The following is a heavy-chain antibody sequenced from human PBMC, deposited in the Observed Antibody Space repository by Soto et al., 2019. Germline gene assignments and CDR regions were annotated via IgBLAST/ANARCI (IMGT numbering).Heavy chain of an antibody. J-gene: IGHJ5*02. CDR3: AKDYSSGWYYWFDP. Sequence: GVLRLSCAASGLTISSYAVSWVRQAQGKGLEWVSAISGSGGSTYYADSVKGRFTISRDNSKNTLYLQMNSLRAEDTAVYYCAKDYSSGWYYWFDPWGQGTLVTVSS. D-gene: IGHD6-19*01. CDR1: GLTISSYA. CDR2: ISGSGGST. V-gene: IGHV3-23*01.